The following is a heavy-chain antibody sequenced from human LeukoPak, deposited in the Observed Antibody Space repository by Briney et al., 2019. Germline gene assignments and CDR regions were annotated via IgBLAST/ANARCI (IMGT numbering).Heavy chain of an antibody. J-gene: IGHJ6*02. D-gene: IGHD3-10*01. CDR3: ARDFARFGELSDYYYYYGMDV. V-gene: IGHV4-59*01. CDR2: IYYSGST. CDR1: GGSISGYY. Sequence: SETLSLTCTVSGGSISGYYWSWIRQPPGKGLEWIGYIYYSGSTKYNPSLKSRVTISVDTSKNQFSLKLSSVTAADTAVYCCARDFARFGELSDYYYYYGMDVWGQGTTVTVSS.